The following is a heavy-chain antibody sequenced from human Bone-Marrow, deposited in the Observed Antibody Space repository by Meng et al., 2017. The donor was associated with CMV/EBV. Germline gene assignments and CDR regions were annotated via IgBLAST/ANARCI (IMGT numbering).Heavy chain of an antibody. CDR2: INPNSGAT. D-gene: IGHD6-13*01. V-gene: IGHV1-2*02. CDR1: GYTFTGYY. CDR3: ATAMTAAGAFDP. Sequence: CKASGYTFTGYYLHWVRQATGQGLEWMGWINPNSGATNYAQIFQGRVTMTRDTSISTAYMELSRLTSDDTAVYYCATAMTAAGAFDPWGQGTLVTVSS. J-gene: IGHJ5*02.